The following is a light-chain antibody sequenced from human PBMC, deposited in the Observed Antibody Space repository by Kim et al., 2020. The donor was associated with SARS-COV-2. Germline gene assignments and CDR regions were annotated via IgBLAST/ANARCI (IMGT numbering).Light chain of an antibody. J-gene: IGKJ1*01. Sequence: SPGGGAAPSCSAGQSSTSNYLAWYQQKPGQAPRLLIHATSDRATGIPDRFSGSGSGTVFTLTISRLEPEDFAVYYCQQYSNSSGTFGPGTKVDIK. CDR1: QSSTSNY. CDR3: QQYSNSSGT. V-gene: IGKV3-20*01. CDR2: ATS.